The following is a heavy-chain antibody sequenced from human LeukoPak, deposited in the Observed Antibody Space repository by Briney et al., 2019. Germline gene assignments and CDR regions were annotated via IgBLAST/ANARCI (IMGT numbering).Heavy chain of an antibody. D-gene: IGHD3-22*01. J-gene: IGHJ4*02. Sequence: GASVKVSCKASGYTFTGYYMHWVRQAPGQGLEWMGWINPNSGGTNYAQKFQGRVTMTRDTSISTAYMELSRLRSDDTAVYYCARVRGYLGTPEYYFDYWGQGTLVTVSS. CDR2: INPNSGGT. CDR3: ARVRGYLGTPEYYFDY. CDR1: GYTFTGYY. V-gene: IGHV1-2*02.